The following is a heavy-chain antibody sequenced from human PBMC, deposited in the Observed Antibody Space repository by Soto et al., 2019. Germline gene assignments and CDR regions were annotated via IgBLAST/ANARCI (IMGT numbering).Heavy chain of an antibody. Sequence: GGSLRLSCAASGFTFRSYAMSWVRQAPGKGLEWVSAISGSGGSTYYADSVKDRFTISRDKSKNTLYLQMNSLRAEDTAVYYCAKAGAITMIVVVISDVDYWGQGTLVTVSS. V-gene: IGHV3-23*01. CDR3: AKAGAITMIVVVISDVDY. D-gene: IGHD3-22*01. J-gene: IGHJ4*02. CDR2: ISGSGGST. CDR1: GFTFRSYA.